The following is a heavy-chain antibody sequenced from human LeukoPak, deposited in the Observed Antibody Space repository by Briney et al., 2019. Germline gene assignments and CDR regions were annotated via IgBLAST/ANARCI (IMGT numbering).Heavy chain of an antibody. CDR3: ARWIFGFSETLRYFDY. J-gene: IGHJ4*02. D-gene: IGHD2-2*03. V-gene: IGHV3-30*04. CDR1: GFTFSSYA. CDR2: ISYDGSNK. Sequence: GGSLRLSCAASGFTFSSYAMHWVRQAPGKGLEWVAVISYDGSNKYYADSVKGRFTISRDNSKNTLYLQMNSLRAEDTAVYYCARWIFGFSETLRYFDYWGQGTLVTVSS.